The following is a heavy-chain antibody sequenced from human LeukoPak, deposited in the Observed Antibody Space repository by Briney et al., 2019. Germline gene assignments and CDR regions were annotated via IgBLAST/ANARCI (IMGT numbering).Heavy chain of an antibody. D-gene: IGHD4-23*01. J-gene: IGHJ4*02. CDR1: GFTFNTYA. CDR2: MKEDGGEI. CDR3: VRDRGYSTFDY. V-gene: IGHV3-7*01. Sequence: GGSLRLSCAASGFTFNTYAMHWVRQPPGKGLEWVANMKEDGGEINYVDSVKGRFTISRDNAKNSLDLQMNSLRVDDTAVYYCVRDRGYSTFDYWGQGTLVIVSS.